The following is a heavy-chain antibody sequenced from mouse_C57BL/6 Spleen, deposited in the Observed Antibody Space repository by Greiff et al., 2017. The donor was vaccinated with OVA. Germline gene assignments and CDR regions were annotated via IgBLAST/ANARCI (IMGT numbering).Heavy chain of an antibody. D-gene: IGHD1-2*01. J-gene: IGHJ3*01. Sequence: EVKLVESGGGLVKPGGSLKLSCAASGFTFSDYGMHWVRQAPEKGLEWVAYISSGSSTIYYADTVKGRFTISRDNAKNTLFLQMTRLRSEDTAMYYGGRAGRRAWVAYWGQGTLVTVSA. V-gene: IGHV5-17*01. CDR2: ISSGSSTI. CDR1: GFTFSDYG. CDR3: GRAGRRAWVAY.